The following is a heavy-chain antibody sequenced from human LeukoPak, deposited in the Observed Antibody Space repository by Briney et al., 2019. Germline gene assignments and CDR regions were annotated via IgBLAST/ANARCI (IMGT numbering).Heavy chain of an antibody. CDR2: IWYDGSNK. V-gene: IGHV3-33*01. Sequence: GGSLRLSCAASGFTFSSYGMHRVRQAPGKGLEWVAVIWYDGSNKYYADSVKGRFTISRDNSKNTLYLQMNSLRAEDTAVYYCARERNDFWSGSPPYNWFDPWGQGTLVTVSS. CDR1: GFTFSSYG. CDR3: ARERNDFWSGSPPYNWFDP. D-gene: IGHD3-3*01. J-gene: IGHJ5*02.